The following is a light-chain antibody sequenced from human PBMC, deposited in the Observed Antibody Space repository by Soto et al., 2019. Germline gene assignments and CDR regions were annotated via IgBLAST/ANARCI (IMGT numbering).Light chain of an antibody. CDR1: QGISSS. CDR3: QQFKNYPIT. CDR2: DAS. Sequence: AIPLTQSPSSLSASVGDRVTITCRASQGISSSLAWYQQKPGKAPKLLIYDASSLESGVPSRFSGSGSGTDFTLTITSLQPEDFATYYCQQFKNYPITFGQGTRLEIK. J-gene: IGKJ5*01. V-gene: IGKV1D-13*01.